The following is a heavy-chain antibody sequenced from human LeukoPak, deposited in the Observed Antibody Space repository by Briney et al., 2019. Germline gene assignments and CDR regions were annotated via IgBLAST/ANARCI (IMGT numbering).Heavy chain of an antibody. Sequence: SETLSLTCTVSGGSISSSSYYWGWIRQPPGKGLEWIGSIYYSGSTYYNPSLKSRVTISVDTSKNHFSLKLSSVTAADTAVYYCAKVGDYYYDSSGYYDYWGQGTLVTVSS. CDR1: GGSISSSSYY. J-gene: IGHJ4*02. V-gene: IGHV4-39*07. D-gene: IGHD3-22*01. CDR2: IYYSGST. CDR3: AKVGDYYYDSSGYYDY.